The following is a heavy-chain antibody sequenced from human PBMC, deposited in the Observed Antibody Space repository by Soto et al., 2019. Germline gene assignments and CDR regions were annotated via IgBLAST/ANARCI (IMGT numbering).Heavy chain of an antibody. J-gene: IGHJ4*02. CDR2: AYWADDN. CDR1: GFSLTTRPVG. CDR3: ANRRHNCDWNGGYVDY. D-gene: IGHD3-9*01. Sequence: GSGPTLVKHTQTLTLTCTFSGFSLTTRPVGVGWIRPSPGKALEWLAFAYWADDNRSSPSLRRRLTVTKDTSKNQVVLTMTNMDPVDTVTYYCANRRHNCDWNGGYVDYWGQGTLVTVSS. V-gene: IGHV2-5*02.